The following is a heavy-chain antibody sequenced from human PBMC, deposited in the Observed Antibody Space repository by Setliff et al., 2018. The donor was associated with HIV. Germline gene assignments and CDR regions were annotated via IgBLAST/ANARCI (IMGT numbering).Heavy chain of an antibody. CDR3: AADNYNCNSFDS. D-gene: IGHD3-3*01. CDR2: INPNSGGT. V-gene: IGHV1-2*02. J-gene: IGHJ4*02. Sequence: ASVKVSCKASGYTFTNYYMHWVRQAPGQGLEWMGWINPNSGGTNYAQKFQGRVTMTRDTSISTAYMELSRLRSDDTAVYYCAADNYNCNSFDSWGQGSLVTVSS. CDR1: GYTFTNYY.